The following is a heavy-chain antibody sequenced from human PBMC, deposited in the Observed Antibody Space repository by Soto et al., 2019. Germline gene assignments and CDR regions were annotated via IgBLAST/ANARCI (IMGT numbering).Heavy chain of an antibody. CDR3: ANYAEMVSSTFNYFDY. Sequence: EVQLLESGGGLVQPGWSVRLSCAASGVFFSSYAMSWVRQAPGKGLEWVSGIGGSGGYKSYADSVKGRVTISRDNSKNTMYLQMESLGAEDTAVYYCANYAEMVSSTFNYFDYWGQGTLVAVS. J-gene: IGHJ4*02. V-gene: IGHV3-23*01. CDR2: IGGSGGYK. D-gene: IGHD6-13*01. CDR1: GVFFSSYA.